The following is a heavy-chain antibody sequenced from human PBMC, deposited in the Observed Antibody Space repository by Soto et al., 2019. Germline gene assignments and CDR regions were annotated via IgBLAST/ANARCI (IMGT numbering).Heavy chain of an antibody. J-gene: IGHJ4*02. D-gene: IGHD6-13*01. V-gene: IGHV3-72*01. CDR3: ARVVSNSWSFDY. CDR1: GFTFSDHY. Sequence: GGSLRLSCAASGFTFSDHYMDWVRQAPGKGLEWVGRTRNKASRYTTEYAASVKGRFTISRDDSKNSLYLQMNSLKTEDTAVYYCARVVSNSWSFDYWGQGTLVTVSS. CDR2: TRNKASRYTT.